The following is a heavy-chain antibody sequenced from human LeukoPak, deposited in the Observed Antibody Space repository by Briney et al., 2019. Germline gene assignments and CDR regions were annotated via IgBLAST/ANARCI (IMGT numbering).Heavy chain of an antibody. V-gene: IGHV3-74*01. J-gene: IGHJ6*02. CDR2: IASDGSST. CDR3: ARQYSSSWYNYYYYGMDV. Sequence: GGSLRLSCAASGFTFSSYWMNWVRQAPGKGLVWVSRIASDGSSTTYADSVKGRFSISRDNAKNTLYLQMNSLRVEDTAVYYCARQYSSSWYNYYYYGMDVWGQGTTVTVSS. D-gene: IGHD6-13*01. CDR1: GFTFSSYW.